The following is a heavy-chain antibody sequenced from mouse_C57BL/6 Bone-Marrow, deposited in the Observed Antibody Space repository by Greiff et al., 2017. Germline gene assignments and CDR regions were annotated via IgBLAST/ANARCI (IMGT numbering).Heavy chain of an antibody. CDR3: ASGLGRAY. J-gene: IGHJ2*01. CDR1: GYTFTSYW. Sequence: VQLQQSGAELVKPGASVKLSCKASGYTFTSYWMHWVKQRPGRGLEWIGRIDPYSGGTKYNEKFKSKATVTGDKPSSTAYMQLSSLASEDSAVYDCASGLGRAYWGQGTTLTVSA. D-gene: IGHD4-1*01. V-gene: IGHV1-72*01. CDR2: IDPYSGGT.